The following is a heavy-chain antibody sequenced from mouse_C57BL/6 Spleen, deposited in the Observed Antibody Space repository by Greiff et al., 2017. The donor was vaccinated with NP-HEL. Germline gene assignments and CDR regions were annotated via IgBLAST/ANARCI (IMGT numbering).Heavy chain of an antibody. CDR1: GYTFTSYW. D-gene: IGHD2-5*01. J-gene: IGHJ3*01. CDR2: IDPSDSYT. CDR3: ARYSTIFAY. V-gene: IGHV1-59*01. Sequence: VQLQQPGAELVRPGTSVKLSCKASGYTFTSYWMHWVKQRPGQGLEWIGVIDPSDSYTNYNQKFKGKATLTVDTSSSTAYMQLSSLTSEDSAVYYCARYSTIFAYWGQGTLVTVSA.